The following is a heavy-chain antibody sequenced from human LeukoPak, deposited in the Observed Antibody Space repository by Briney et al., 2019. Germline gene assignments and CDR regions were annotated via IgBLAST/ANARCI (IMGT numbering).Heavy chain of an antibody. J-gene: IGHJ4*02. V-gene: IGHV3-48*03. CDR2: ISSSGSTI. Sequence: GGSLRLSCAASGFTFSSYEMNWVRQAPGKGLEWVSYISSSGSTIYYADSVKGQFTISRDNAKNSLYLQMNSLRAEDTAVYYCARMGDYYDSSGYGYWGQGTLVTVSS. D-gene: IGHD3-22*01. CDR3: ARMGDYYDSSGYGY. CDR1: GFTFSSYE.